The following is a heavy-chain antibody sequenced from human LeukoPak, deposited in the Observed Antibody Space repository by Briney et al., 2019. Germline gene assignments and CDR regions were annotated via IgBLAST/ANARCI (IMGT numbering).Heavy chain of an antibody. CDR3: ASFGYSGYDWHYYYGMDV. J-gene: IGHJ6*04. V-gene: IGHV3-21*01. Sequence: GGSLRLSCVASGFTFPSYSMNWVRQAPGKGLEWVSSISSSSTYIYYADSVKGRFTISRDNAKNSLYLQMYSLRAEDTAVYYCASFGYSGYDWHYYYGMDVWGKGTTVTVSS. D-gene: IGHD5-12*01. CDR2: ISSSSTYI. CDR1: GFTFPSYS.